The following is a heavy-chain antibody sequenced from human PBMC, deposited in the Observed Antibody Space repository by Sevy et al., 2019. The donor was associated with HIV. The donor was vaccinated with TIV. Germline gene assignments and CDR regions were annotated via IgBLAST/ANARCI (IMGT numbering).Heavy chain of an antibody. Sequence: ASVKVSCKASRDTFNTYAIVWVRQAPGQGLEWMGGIVPKFGSANCAQKFEGKVTMTADESTTTAHMELSSLRSEDTAVYHCARRGITIFGVLTFDIWGQGTTVTVSS. V-gene: IGHV1-69*13. D-gene: IGHD3-3*01. CDR2: IVPKFGSA. CDR3: ARRGITIFGVLTFDI. J-gene: IGHJ3*02. CDR1: RDTFNTYA.